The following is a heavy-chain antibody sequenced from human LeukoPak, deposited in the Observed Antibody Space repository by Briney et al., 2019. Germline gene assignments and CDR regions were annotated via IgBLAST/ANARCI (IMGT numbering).Heavy chain of an antibody. CDR1: GFTFSSYG. Sequence: GRSLRLSCAASGFTFSSYGMHWVRQAPGKGLEWVAVISYDGSNKYYADSVKGRFTISRDNSKNTLYLQMNSLRADDTAVYYCAKDRQFSGGRSFIPDAFDIWGHGTMVTVSS. D-gene: IGHD3-10*01. CDR2: ISYDGSNK. V-gene: IGHV3-30*18. J-gene: IGHJ3*02. CDR3: AKDRQFSGGRSFIPDAFDI.